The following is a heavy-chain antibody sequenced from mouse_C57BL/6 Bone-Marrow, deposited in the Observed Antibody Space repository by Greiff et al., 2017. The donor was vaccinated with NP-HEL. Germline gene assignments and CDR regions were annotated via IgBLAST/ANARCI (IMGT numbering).Heavy chain of an antibody. Sequence: EVHVVESGGGLVQPGGSLKLSCAASGFPLSDYGMAWVRQAPRKGPEWVAFISNLAYSIYYADTVTGRFTISRENAKNTLYLEMSSLRSEDTAMYYGAREGSYWYFDVWGTGTTVTVSS. CDR3: AREGSYWYFDV. CDR1: GFPLSDYG. CDR2: ISNLAYSI. D-gene: IGHD1-1*01. V-gene: IGHV5-15*01. J-gene: IGHJ1*03.